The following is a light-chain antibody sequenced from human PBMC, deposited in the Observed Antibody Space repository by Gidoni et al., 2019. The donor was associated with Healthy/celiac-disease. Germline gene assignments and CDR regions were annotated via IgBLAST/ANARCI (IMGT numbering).Light chain of an antibody. Sequence: EIVLTQSTGTLSWSPGERATLSCRASQSVSSSYLAWYQQKPGQAPRLRIYGASSRATGIPDRFSGSGSGTDFTLTISRLEPEDFAVYYCQQYGSSPVYTFGQGTKLEIK. J-gene: IGKJ2*01. V-gene: IGKV3-20*01. CDR2: GAS. CDR1: QSVSSSY. CDR3: QQYGSSPVYT.